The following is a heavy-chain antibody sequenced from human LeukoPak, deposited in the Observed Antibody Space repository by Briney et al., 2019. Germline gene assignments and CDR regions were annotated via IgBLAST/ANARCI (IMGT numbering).Heavy chain of an antibody. J-gene: IGHJ4*02. V-gene: IGHV3-33*01. Sequence: GGSLRLSCAASGFTFSSYGMHWVRQAPGKGLEWVAVIWYDGSNKYYADSVKGRFTISRDNSKNTLYLQMNSLRAEDTAVYYCARENGDTAMDTGPWPYWGQGTLVTVSS. CDR2: IWYDGSNK. CDR3: ARENGDTAMDTGPWPY. D-gene: IGHD5-18*01. CDR1: GFTFSSYG.